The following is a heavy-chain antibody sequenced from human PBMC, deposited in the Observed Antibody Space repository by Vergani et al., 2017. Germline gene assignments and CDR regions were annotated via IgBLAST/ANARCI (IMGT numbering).Heavy chain of an antibody. CDR2: SSGSGGST. CDR1: GFTFSSYA. J-gene: IGHJ6*02. CDR3: AVVDKIDYYYGMDV. V-gene: IGHV3-23*01. Sequence: EVQLLESGGGLVQPGGSLRLSCAASGFTFSSYAMSWVRQAPGKGLELVSASSGSGGSTYYADSVKGRFTISRENSKNTLYLQMHSLRAEDTAVYYCAVVDKIDYYYGMDVWGQGTTVTVSS. D-gene: IGHD5-12*01.